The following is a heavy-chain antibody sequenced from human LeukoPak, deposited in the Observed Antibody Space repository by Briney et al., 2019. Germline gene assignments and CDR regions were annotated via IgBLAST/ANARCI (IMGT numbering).Heavy chain of an antibody. Sequence: ASVKVSCKASGRTFSSYAISWLRQAPGQGLEWMGRIIPILGIANYAQKFQGRVTITADKSTSTAYMELSSLRSEDTAVYYCARGVSGDYGGNSAWGQGTLVTVSS. J-gene: IGHJ5*02. D-gene: IGHD4-23*01. CDR3: ARGVSGDYGGNSA. CDR1: GRTFSSYA. CDR2: IIPILGIA. V-gene: IGHV1-69*04.